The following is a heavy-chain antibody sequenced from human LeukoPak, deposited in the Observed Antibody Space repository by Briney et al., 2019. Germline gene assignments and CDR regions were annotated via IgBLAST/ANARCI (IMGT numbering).Heavy chain of an antibody. CDR3: ASRVFGDPDAFDI. V-gene: IGHV4-61*05. CDR2: IYYSGST. D-gene: IGHD2-21*02. Sequence: SETLSLTCTVSGGSISSSSYYWGWIRQPPGKGLEWIGYIYYSGSTNYNPSLKSRVTISVDTSKNQFSLKLSSVTAADTAVYYCASRVFGDPDAFDIWGQGTMVTVSS. CDR1: GGSISSSSYY. J-gene: IGHJ3*02.